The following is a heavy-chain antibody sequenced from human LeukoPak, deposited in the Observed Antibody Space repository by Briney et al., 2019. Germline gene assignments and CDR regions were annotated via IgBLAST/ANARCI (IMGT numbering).Heavy chain of an antibody. CDR3: ARDMHPEAFDI. CDR1: GFTFSANA. Sequence: PGGSLRLSCEASGFTFSANAMTWVRQAPGKGLEWVSSISSSNSYTNYAGSVKGRFTISRDNAKNSLYLQMNSLRAEDTAVYYCARDMHPEAFDIWGQGTLVTVSS. J-gene: IGHJ3*02. D-gene: IGHD2-2*01. CDR2: ISSSNSYT. V-gene: IGHV3-11*05.